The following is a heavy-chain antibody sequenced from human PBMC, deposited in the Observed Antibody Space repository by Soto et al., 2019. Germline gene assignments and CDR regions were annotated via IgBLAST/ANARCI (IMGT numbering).Heavy chain of an antibody. J-gene: IGHJ3*02. Sequence: PGESLKISCKGSGYSFTSYWISWVRQMPGKGLEWMGRIDPSDSYTDYSPSFQGHVTISADKSISTAYLQWSSLKASDTAMYYCARIAEWELPSAFDIWGQGTMVTVSS. CDR1: GYSFTSYW. V-gene: IGHV5-10-1*01. CDR2: IDPSDSYT. D-gene: IGHD1-26*01. CDR3: ARIAEWELPSAFDI.